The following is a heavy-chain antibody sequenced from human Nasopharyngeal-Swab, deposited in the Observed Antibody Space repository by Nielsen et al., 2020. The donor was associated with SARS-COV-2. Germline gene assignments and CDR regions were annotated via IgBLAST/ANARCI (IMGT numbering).Heavy chain of an antibody. V-gene: IGHV3-23*01. J-gene: IGHJ5*02. Sequence: GESLQISCAASGFTFSSYAMSWVRQAPGKGLEWVSAISGSGGSTYYADSVKGRFTISRDNSKNTLYLQMSSLRAEDTAVYYCAKGYSGYPRNNWFDPWGQGTLVTVSS. CDR3: AKGYSGYPRNNWFDP. CDR2: ISGSGGST. CDR1: GFTFSSYA. D-gene: IGHD5-12*01.